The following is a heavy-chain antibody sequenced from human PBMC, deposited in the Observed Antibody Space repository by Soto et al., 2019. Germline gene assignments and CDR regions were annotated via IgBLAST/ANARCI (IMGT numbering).Heavy chain of an antibody. Sequence: QVQLVQSGAEEKKPGASVKVSCKASGYTFTHYATHWVRQAPGQRLEWMGWINAGNGNTKYSQKFQGRVTITRDTSASTAYMELSSLRSEDTAVYYCARVSGYYLPDYWGQGTLVTVSS. V-gene: IGHV1-3*05. D-gene: IGHD5-12*01. CDR2: INAGNGNT. CDR1: GYTFTHYA. CDR3: ARVSGYYLPDY. J-gene: IGHJ4*02.